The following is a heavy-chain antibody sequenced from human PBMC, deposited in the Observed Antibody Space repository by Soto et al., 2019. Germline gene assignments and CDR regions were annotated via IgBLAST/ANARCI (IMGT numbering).Heavy chain of an antibody. V-gene: IGHV3-30-3*01. CDR2: ILSDGSNK. Sequence: QVQLVESGGGVVKPGRSLRLSCAVSGFTLSSHAMHWVRQAPGKGLEWVALILSDGSNKYYADSVKGRFTTSRDNYKNTMYLQINSLIVEDTAVYHCARDDKSGSDCDLCYWGQGALGAVSS. CDR3: ARDDKSGSDCDLCY. D-gene: IGHD1-26*01. CDR1: GFTLSSHA. J-gene: IGHJ4*02.